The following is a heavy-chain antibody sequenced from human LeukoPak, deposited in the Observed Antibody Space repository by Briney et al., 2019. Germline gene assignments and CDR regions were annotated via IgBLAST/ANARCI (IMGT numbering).Heavy chain of an antibody. CDR1: GGSISSYY. V-gene: IGHV4-4*07. J-gene: IGHJ4*02. CDR3: ARDKVRGVFDY. D-gene: IGHD3-10*01. CDR2: IYTSGST. Sequence: SETLSLTCTVSGGSISSYYWSWIRQPAGKGLEWIGHIYTSGSTNYNPSLKSRVTMSVDTSKNQFSLRLSSVAAADTAVYYCARDKVRGVFDYWGQGTLVTVSS.